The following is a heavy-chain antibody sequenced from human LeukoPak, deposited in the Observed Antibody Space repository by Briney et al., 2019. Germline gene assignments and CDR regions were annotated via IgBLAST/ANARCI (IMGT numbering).Heavy chain of an antibody. CDR2: IIPIFGTA. D-gene: IGHD1-26*01. V-gene: IGHV1-69*13. CDR3: ARGGGSYIEYYFDY. J-gene: IGHJ4*02. CDR1: GGTFSSYA. Sequence: ASVTVSFTASGGTFSSYAISWVRQAPGQGLEWMGGIIPIFGTANYAQKFQGRVTITADESTSTAYMELSSLRSEDTAVYYCARGGGSYIEYYFDYWGQGTLVTVSS.